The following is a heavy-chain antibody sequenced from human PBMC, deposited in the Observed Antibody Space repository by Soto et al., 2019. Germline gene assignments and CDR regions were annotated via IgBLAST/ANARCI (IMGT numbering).Heavy chain of an antibody. J-gene: IGHJ4*02. D-gene: IGHD6-13*01. CDR3: ARELRITTAGPRPDDY. V-gene: IGHV1-69*12. CDR2: IIPIFGAA. Sequence: QVQLMQSGAEVKKPGSSVKVSCKASGDTFNSYAVNWVRQAPGQGLEWMGGIIPIFGAANYAQKFQGRVTITADESTSTVYRELRSLRSDDTAVFYCARELRITTAGPRPDDYWGKGTLFTVSS. CDR1: GDTFNSYA.